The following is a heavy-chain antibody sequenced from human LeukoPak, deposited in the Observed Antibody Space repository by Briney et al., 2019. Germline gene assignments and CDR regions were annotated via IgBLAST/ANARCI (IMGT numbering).Heavy chain of an antibody. CDR1: GYTFTSYG. CDR2: IGSYNGNT. V-gene: IGHV1-18*01. CDR3: ARELSMVRGVVYYGMDV. Sequence: ASVKVSRKASGYTFTSYGISWVRQAPGQGLEWMGWIGSYNGNTNYAHKLQGRLTMTTDTSTSTAYLELRSLRSDDTAVYYCARELSMVRGVVYYGMDVWGQGTTVTVSS. D-gene: IGHD3-10*01. J-gene: IGHJ6*02.